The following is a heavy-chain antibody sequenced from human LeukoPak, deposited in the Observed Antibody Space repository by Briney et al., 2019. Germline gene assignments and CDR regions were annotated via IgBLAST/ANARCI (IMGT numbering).Heavy chain of an antibody. D-gene: IGHD3-22*01. CDR3: ARGGRYYDSSGYYYVWNY. CDR1: GYTFGSYG. CDR2: ISAYNGNT. Sequence: GASVKVSCKASGYTFGSYGISWVRQAPGQGLEWMGWISAYNGNTNYAQKLQGRVTMTTDTSTTTAYMELRSLRSDDTAVYYCARGGRYYDSSGYYYVWNYWGQGTLVTVSS. V-gene: IGHV1-18*01. J-gene: IGHJ4*02.